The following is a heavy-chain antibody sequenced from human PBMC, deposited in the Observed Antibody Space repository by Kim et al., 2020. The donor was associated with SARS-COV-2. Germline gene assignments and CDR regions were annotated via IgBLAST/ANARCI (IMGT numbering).Heavy chain of an antibody. V-gene: IGHV3-23*01. J-gene: IGHJ4*02. Sequence: DPVESRFTTSRDNARNTVSLQMCSLSAEDTAVYYCAKVGCVGASCYRPGYWGQGTLVTVSS. CDR3: AKVGCVGASCYRPGY. D-gene: IGHD2-15*01.